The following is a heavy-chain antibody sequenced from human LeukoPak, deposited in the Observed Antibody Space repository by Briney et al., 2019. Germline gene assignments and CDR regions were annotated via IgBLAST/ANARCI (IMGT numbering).Heavy chain of an antibody. CDR1: EFTVSSNY. CDR3: ARDPEGDCSSTSCYEDSDY. D-gene: IGHD2-2*01. V-gene: IGHV3-53*01. CDR2: IYSGGST. J-gene: IGHJ4*02. Sequence: GGSLRLSCAASEFTVSSNYMSWVRQAPGKGLEWVSVIYSGGSTYYADSVKGRFTISRDNSKNTLYLQMNSLRAEDTAVYYCARDPEGDCSSTSCYEDSDYWGQGTLVTVSS.